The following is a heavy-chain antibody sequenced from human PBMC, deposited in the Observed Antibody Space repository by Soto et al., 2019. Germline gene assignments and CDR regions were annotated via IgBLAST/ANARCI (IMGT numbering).Heavy chain of an antibody. J-gene: IGHJ4*02. CDR1: GYPFTSYG. V-gene: IGHV1-18*04. CDR3: VRLAPCYVILTGFVS. Sequence: ASATATWTASGYPFTSYGISWVREAPGQGLEWMGWISADNGNTDYAQKLQGSVTMNKDNCPRTPYMQLRSLRSDDAAAYYCVRLAPCYVILTGFVSWGQGTLVIVSS. D-gene: IGHD3-9*01. CDR2: ISADNGNT.